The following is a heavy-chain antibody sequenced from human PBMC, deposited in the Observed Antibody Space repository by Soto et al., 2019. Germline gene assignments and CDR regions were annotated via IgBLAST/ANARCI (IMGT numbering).Heavy chain of an antibody. CDR2: ISYDGSNK. D-gene: IGHD3-22*01. V-gene: IGHV3-30-3*01. CDR1: GFTFSSYA. J-gene: IGHJ4*02. CDR3: ASGYYYDSSGYYY. Sequence: GGSLRLSCAASGFTFSSYAMHWVRQAPGKGLEWVAVISYDGSNKYYADSVKGRFTISRDNSKNTLYLQMNSLRAEDTAVYYCASGYYYDSSGYYYWGQGTLVTVSS.